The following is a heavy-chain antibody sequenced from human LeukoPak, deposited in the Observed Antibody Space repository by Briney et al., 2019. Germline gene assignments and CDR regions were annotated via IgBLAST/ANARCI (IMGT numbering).Heavy chain of an antibody. CDR3: ARNCYGSGSFYNDYCDY. D-gene: IGHD3-10*01. CDR2: INWNGDSI. Sequence: GGSLRLSCVASGFTYDKHAMTWVRQAPGEGLEWVSGINWNGDSIGYADSVKGRFTISRDNAKNSLYLQMNSLRAEDTALYYCARNCYGSGSFYNDYCDYWGQGTLVTVSS. V-gene: IGHV3-20*04. CDR1: GFTYDKHA. J-gene: IGHJ4*02.